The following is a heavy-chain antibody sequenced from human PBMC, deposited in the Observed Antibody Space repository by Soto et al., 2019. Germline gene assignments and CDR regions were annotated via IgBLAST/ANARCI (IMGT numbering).Heavy chain of an antibody. Sequence: ASETLSLTCTVSGGSISSYYWSWIRQPPGKGLEWIGYIYYSGSTYYNPSLKSRVTISVDTSKNQFSLKLSSVTAADTAVYYCARALSNYETLFMTQTYYYYYYGMDVWGQGTTVTVSS. CDR1: GGSISSYY. CDR3: ARALSNYETLFMTQTYYYYYYGMDV. J-gene: IGHJ6*02. CDR2: IYYSGST. D-gene: IGHD4-4*01. V-gene: IGHV4-59*12.